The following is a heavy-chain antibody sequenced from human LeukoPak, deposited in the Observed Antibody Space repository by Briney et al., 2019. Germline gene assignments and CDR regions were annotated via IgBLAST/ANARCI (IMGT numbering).Heavy chain of an antibody. D-gene: IGHD4-23*01. CDR2: ISGSGAIT. V-gene: IGHV3-23*01. CDR1: GFTFSSYA. Sequence: QTGGSLRLSCAASGFTFSSYAMSWVRQAPGKGLEWVSAISGSGAITYYTDSVKGRFTISRDNSKNTLYLQMNSLRAEDTAIYYCAKVAIYGGNSNGHFDYWGQGTLVTVS. J-gene: IGHJ4*02. CDR3: AKVAIYGGNSNGHFDY.